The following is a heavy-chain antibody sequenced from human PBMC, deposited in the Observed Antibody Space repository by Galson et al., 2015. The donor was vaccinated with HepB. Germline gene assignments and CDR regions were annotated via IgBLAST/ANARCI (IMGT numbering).Heavy chain of an antibody. CDR2: IWYDGSNK. CDR1: GFTFSSYG. V-gene: IGHV3-33*01. J-gene: IGHJ6*03. CDR3: ARDSYCSSTSCYYYYMDV. D-gene: IGHD2-2*01. Sequence: LRLSCAASGFTFSSYGMHWVRQAPGKGLEWVAVIWYDGSNKYYADSVKGRFTISRDNSKNTLYLQMNSLRAEDTAVYYCARDSYCSSTSCYYYYMDVWGKGTTVTVSS.